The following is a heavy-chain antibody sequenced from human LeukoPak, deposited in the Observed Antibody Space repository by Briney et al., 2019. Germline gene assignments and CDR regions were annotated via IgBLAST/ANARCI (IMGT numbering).Heavy chain of an antibody. CDR1: GFTFSGYA. D-gene: IGHD2/OR15-2a*01. CDR3: ARGSAAATFNY. J-gene: IGHJ4*02. V-gene: IGHV3-53*04. CDR2: IYSGGST. Sequence: GGSLRLSCAASGFTFSGYAMSWVRQAPGKGLEWVSVIYSGGSTYYADSVKGRFTISRHNSKNTLYLQMNSLRAEDTAVYYCARGSAAATFNYWGQGTLVTVSS.